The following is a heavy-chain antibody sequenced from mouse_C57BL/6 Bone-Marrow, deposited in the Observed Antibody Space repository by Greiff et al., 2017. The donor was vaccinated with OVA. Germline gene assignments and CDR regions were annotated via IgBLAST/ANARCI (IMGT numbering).Heavy chain of an antibody. CDR3: AREDYDPFYAY. CDR1: GFTFSSYG. Sequence: EVKLMESGGDLVKPGGSLKLSCAASGFTFSSYGMSWVRQTPDKRLEWVATISSGGSYTYYPDSVKGRFTISRDNAKNTLYLQMSSLKSEDTAMYYCAREDYDPFYAYWGQGTLVTVSA. CDR2: ISSGGSYT. D-gene: IGHD2-4*01. J-gene: IGHJ3*01. V-gene: IGHV5-6*01.